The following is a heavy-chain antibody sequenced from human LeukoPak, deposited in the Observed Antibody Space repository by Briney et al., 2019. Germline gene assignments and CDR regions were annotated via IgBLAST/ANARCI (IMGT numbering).Heavy chain of an antibody. Sequence: SVKVSCKASGGTFSSYAISWVRQAPGQGLEWMGGIIPIFGTANYAQKFQGRVTITADESTSTAYMELSSLRSEDTAVYYCARGEAMVGASPFDYWGQGTLVTVSS. CDR3: ARGEAMVGASPFDY. CDR2: IIPIFGTA. V-gene: IGHV1-69*01. D-gene: IGHD1-26*01. CDR1: GGTFSSYA. J-gene: IGHJ4*02.